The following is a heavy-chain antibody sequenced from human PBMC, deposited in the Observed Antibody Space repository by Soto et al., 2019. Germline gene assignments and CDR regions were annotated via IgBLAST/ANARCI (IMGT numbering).Heavy chain of an antibody. D-gene: IGHD1-1*01. CDR2: IIPILGIA. CDR3: ARDSTGTTKSNWFDP. J-gene: IGHJ5*02. V-gene: IGHV1-69*08. Sequence: QVQLVQSGAEVKKPGSSVKVSCKASGGTFSSYTISWVRQAPGQGLEWMGRIIPILGIANYAQKFQGRVRITGNKSTSTAYMELISLRSEDKAEYYCARDSTGTTKSNWFDPWGQGTLVTVSS. CDR1: GGTFSSYT.